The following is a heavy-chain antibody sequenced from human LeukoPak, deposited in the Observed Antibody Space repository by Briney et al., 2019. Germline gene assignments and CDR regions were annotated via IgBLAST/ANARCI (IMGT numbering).Heavy chain of an antibody. CDR2: INHSGST. CDR3: ARGRRGRPLYYYYYGMDV. D-gene: IGHD1-14*01. Sequence: PSETLSLTCAVYGGSFSGYYWSWIRQPPGKGLEWIGEINHSGSTNYNPSLKSRVTISVDTSKNQLSLKLSSVTAADTAVYYCARGRRGRPLYYYYYGMDVWGQGTTVTVSS. CDR1: GGSFSGYY. V-gene: IGHV4-34*01. J-gene: IGHJ6*02.